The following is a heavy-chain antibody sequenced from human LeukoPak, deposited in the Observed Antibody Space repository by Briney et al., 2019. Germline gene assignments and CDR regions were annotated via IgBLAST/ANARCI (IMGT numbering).Heavy chain of an antibody. CDR2: IDPSDSYT. CDR1: GYRFTSYW. V-gene: IGHV5-10-1*01. J-gene: IGHJ3*02. CDR3: ARLVGMKAFDI. D-gene: IGHD6-19*01. Sequence: GESLKISCKVSGYRFTSYWIGWVRQMPGKGLEWMGRIDPSDSYTNYSPSFQGHVTISADKSISTAYLQWSSLEASDTAMYYCARLVGMKAFDIWGQGTMVTVSS.